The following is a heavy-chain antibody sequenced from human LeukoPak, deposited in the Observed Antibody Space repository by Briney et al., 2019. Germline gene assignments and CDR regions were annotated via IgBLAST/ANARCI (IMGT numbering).Heavy chain of an antibody. D-gene: IGHD1-1*01. CDR1: GFIFSTYG. Sequence: GGSLRLSCAASGFIFSTYGMHWVRQPPGKGLEWVAFIQFDGSEKFYADSVKGRFTISRDNSKNTLYLQMNSLRPEDTSVYYYAEDQKLQPFHYWGQGTLVTVSS. J-gene: IGHJ4*02. CDR3: AEDQKLQPFHY. CDR2: IQFDGSEK. V-gene: IGHV3-30*02.